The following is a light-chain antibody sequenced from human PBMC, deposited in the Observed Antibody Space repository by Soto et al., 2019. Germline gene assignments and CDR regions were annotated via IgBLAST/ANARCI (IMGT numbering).Light chain of an antibody. CDR2: GNS. V-gene: IGLV1-40*01. CDR1: SSNTGAGYD. Sequence: QSALTQPPSVSGAPGQRVTISCTGSSSNTGAGYDVHWYQQFPGTAPKLLIYGNSNRPSGVPARFSGSKSGSSASLAITGLQAEDEADYYCQSYDISLTGPKVLFGGGTKVTVL. CDR3: QSYDISLTGPKVL. J-gene: IGLJ2*01.